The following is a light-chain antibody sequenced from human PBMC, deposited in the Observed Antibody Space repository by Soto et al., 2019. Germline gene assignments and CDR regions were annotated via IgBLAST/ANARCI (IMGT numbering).Light chain of an antibody. CDR2: DAS. CDR1: QSISDW. V-gene: IGKV1-5*01. J-gene: IGKJ1*01. Sequence: DLQVTQSPSTQSAYVGDRVTITCRASQSISDWLAWYQQKPGKAPKLLIFDASNLETGVPSRFSGSRSGTEFTLTITSLQPDDFATYYCQQYSSYPSTFGQGTKVEV. CDR3: QQYSSYPST.